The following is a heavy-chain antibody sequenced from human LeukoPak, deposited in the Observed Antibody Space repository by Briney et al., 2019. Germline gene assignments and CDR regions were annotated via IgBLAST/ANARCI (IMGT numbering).Heavy chain of an antibody. D-gene: IGHD6-13*01. J-gene: IGHJ6*03. V-gene: IGHV3-74*01. Sequence: GGSLRLSCAASGFTFSSYWMHWVRQAPGKGLVWVSRINSDGSSTSYADSVKGRFTISRDNAKNSLYLQMNSLRAEDTAVYYCAREPSIAAAGRDGNYYYMDVWGKGTTVTVSS. CDR1: GFTFSSYW. CDR3: AREPSIAAAGRDGNYYYMDV. CDR2: INSDGSST.